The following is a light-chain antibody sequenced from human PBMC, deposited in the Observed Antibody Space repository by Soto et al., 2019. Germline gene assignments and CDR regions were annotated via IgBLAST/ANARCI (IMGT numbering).Light chain of an antibody. V-gene: IGLV1-51*01. CDR1: SSNIGNNY. CDR3: GMWDSSLRLVV. CDR2: DTI. J-gene: IGLJ2*01. Sequence: QSVLTQPPSVSAAPGQKVTISCSGSSSNIGNNYVSWYQQLPGTAPKLLIYDTIRRPSGIPDRFSGSKSGTSATLDITGLQTGDEADYYCGMWDSSLRLVVFGGGTKLTVX.